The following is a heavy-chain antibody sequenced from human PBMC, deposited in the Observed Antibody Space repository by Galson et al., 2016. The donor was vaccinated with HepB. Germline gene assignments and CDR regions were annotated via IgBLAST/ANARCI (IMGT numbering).Heavy chain of an antibody. CDR3: AKRGGNALVSNWALDS. V-gene: IGHV3-30*18. CDR2: VSYNGYER. CDR1: GFSFRYYG. J-gene: IGHJ3*02. Sequence: SLRLSCAASGFSFRYYGIHWVRQAPGKGLEWVADVSYNGYERHYADSVKGRFTISRDNSRNTLYLQMDSLTTDDTAIYHCAKRGGNALVSNWALDSWGQGTMVTVSS. D-gene: IGHD1-1*01.